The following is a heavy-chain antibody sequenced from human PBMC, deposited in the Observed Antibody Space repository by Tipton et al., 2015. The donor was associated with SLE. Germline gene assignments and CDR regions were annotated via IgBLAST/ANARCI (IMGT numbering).Heavy chain of an antibody. V-gene: IGHV3-7*01. CDR2: IKQDGSEK. Sequence: SLRLSCAASGFTFSNYWMSWVRQAPGKGLEWVANIKQDGSEKYYVDSVKGRFTISRDNAKNSLYLQMNSPRAEDTAMYYCARGHYDFWSGYPIDYWGQGTLVTVSS. D-gene: IGHD3-3*01. J-gene: IGHJ4*02. CDR1: GFTFSNYW. CDR3: ARGHYDFWSGYPIDY.